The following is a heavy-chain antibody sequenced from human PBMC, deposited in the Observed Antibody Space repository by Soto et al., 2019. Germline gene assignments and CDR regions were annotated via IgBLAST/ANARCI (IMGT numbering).Heavy chain of an antibody. CDR1: GFTFSSYA. D-gene: IGHD6-6*01. CDR3: AKGRAKYSSSSAIDY. Sequence: SLRLSCAASGFTFSSYAMSWVRQAPGKGLEWVSAISGSGGSTYYADSVKGRFTISRDNSKNTLYLQMNSLRAEDTAVYYCAKGRAKYSSSSAIDYWGQGTLVTVSS. CDR2: ISGSGGST. V-gene: IGHV3-23*01. J-gene: IGHJ4*02.